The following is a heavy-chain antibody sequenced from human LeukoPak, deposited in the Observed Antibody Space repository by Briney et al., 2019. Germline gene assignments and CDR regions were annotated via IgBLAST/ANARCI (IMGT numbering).Heavy chain of an antibody. D-gene: IGHD6-13*01. V-gene: IGHV3-21*01. CDR1: GFTFSSYS. J-gene: IGHJ4*02. CDR3: ARGQQQAYYFDY. Sequence: GGSLGLSCAASGFTFSSYSMNWVRQAPGKGLEWVSSISSSSSYIYYADSVKGRFTISRDNAKNSLYLQMNSLRAEDTAVYYCARGQQQAYYFDYWGQGTLVTVSS. CDR2: ISSSSSYI.